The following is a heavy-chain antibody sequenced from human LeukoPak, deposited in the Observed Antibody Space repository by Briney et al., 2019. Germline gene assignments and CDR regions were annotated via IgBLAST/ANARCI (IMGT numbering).Heavy chain of an antibody. CDR2: ISTSGGST. CDR1: GFTFRRYG. CDR3: AKGATLAVAGPYFDY. J-gene: IGHJ4*02. D-gene: IGHD6-19*01. V-gene: IGHV3-23*01. Sequence: GGTLRLSCAASGFTFRRYGMNWVRQAPGKGLEWVSAISTSGGSTFYADSVKGRFTISRDNSKNTLYLQMNSLRAEDMALYYCAKGATLAVAGPYFDYWGQGTLVTVSS.